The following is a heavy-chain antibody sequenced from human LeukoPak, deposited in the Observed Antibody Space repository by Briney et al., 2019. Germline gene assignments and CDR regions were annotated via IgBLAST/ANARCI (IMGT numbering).Heavy chain of an antibody. CDR3: ARHYPSYDRTGYYYDAFHF. V-gene: IGHV4-59*08. CDR1: GGSISTYY. Sequence: SETLSLTCTVSGGSISTYYWSWIRQPPGKGLEWIGYIYYSGSTNYNPSLRSRVTMSVDMSKNQFSLKLSSVTAADTAVYYCARHYPSYDRTGYYYDAFHFWGQGTMLTVSS. CDR2: IYYSGST. J-gene: IGHJ3*01. D-gene: IGHD3-22*01.